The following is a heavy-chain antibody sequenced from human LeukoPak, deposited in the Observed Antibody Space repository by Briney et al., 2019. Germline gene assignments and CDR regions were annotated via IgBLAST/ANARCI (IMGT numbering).Heavy chain of an antibody. CDR2: ISYDGSNK. V-gene: IGHV3-30-3*01. CDR1: GFTFNTYA. Sequence: PGRSLRLSCAASGFTFNTYAIHWVRQAPGKGLEWVAVISYDGSNKYYADSVKGRFTISRDNSRNTLYLQINALRAEDTAVYYCAINWNGGLPYAFDIWGQGTMVTVSS. CDR3: AINWNGGLPYAFDI. D-gene: IGHD1-1*01. J-gene: IGHJ3*02.